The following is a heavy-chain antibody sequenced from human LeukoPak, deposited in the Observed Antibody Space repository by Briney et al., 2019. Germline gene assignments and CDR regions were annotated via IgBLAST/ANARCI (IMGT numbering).Heavy chain of an antibody. V-gene: IGHV3-21*04. J-gene: IGHJ4*02. Sequence: GGSLRLSCAGSGFSFSSYSMNWVRQAPGKGLEWISSISGSSSYIYYADSVKGRFTISRDNSKNTLYLQMNSLRVEDTAVYYCAKGFYGELLFDYWGQGTLVTVSS. CDR3: AKGFYGELLFDY. CDR1: GFSFSSYS. D-gene: IGHD3-10*01. CDR2: ISGSSSYI.